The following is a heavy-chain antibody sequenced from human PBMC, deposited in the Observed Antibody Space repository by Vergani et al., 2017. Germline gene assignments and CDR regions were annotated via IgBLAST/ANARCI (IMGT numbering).Heavy chain of an antibody. Sequence: EVQLVESGGGLVPPGRSLRLSCAASGFSFGDYAMTWVRQAPGKGLEWVALIRNKSYGVKTEYAASVKGRFTISIDNSNNTLYLQMNRLRPEDTAVYYCATAGAAYCRGASCYDFFEYWGQGTLVTVAS. CDR3: ATAGAAYCRGASCYDFFEY. CDR2: IRNKSYGVKT. D-gene: IGHD2-15*01. CDR1: GFSFGDYA. J-gene: IGHJ4*02. V-gene: IGHV3-49*04.